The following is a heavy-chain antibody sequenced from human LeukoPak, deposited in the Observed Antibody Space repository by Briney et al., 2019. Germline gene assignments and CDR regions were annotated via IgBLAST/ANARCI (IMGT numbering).Heavy chain of an antibody. V-gene: IGHV1-46*01. Sequence: ASVKFSCKGSGYSFTTHYMHWVGQPLGHGLEWMGLINPSGSSILYAQKFQGRVSMTRDMSTTTDYMELSSLRSEDTAVYYCARDNSVGDIAWWFDPWGQGTLVTVSS. CDR2: INPSGSSI. CDR3: ARDNSVGDIAWWFDP. J-gene: IGHJ5*02. CDR1: GYSFTTHY. D-gene: IGHD3-16*02.